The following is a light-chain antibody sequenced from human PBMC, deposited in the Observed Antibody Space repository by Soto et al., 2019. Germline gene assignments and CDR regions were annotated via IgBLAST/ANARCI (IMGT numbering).Light chain of an antibody. Sequence: QSALTQAASASGSPGQSITISCTGTSSDIGAYNHVSWYQQHPGKAPKVLIYEVSDRPSGISNRFSGSKSGNTASLTISGLQAEDEADYYCASHTTSLTWVFGGGTTLTVL. J-gene: IGLJ3*02. V-gene: IGLV2-14*01. CDR2: EVS. CDR1: SSDIGAYNH. CDR3: ASHTTSLTWV.